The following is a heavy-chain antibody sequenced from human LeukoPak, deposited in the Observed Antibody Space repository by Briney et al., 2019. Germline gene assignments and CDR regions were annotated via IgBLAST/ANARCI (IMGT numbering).Heavy chain of an antibody. V-gene: IGHV1-2*02. Sequence: ASVKVSCKASGYPFTGYYMHWVRQAPGQGLEGMGWINPNSGGTNYAQKFQGRVTMTRDTSISTAYMELSRLRSDDTAVYYCAREAPWGIAVACEFDYWGQGTLVTVSS. J-gene: IGHJ4*02. CDR1: GYPFTGYY. D-gene: IGHD6-19*01. CDR3: AREAPWGIAVACEFDY. CDR2: INPNSGGT.